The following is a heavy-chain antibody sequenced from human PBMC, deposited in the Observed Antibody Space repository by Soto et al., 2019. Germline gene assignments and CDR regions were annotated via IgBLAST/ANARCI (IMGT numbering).Heavy chain of an antibody. V-gene: IGHV3-48*01. D-gene: IGHD2-15*01. CDR3: ARDIDG. CDR1: GFTFSSYS. J-gene: IGHJ4*02. CDR2: ISSRSSTI. Sequence: EVQVVESGGGLVQPGGSLRLSCAASGFTFSSYSMNWVRQAPGKGLEWVSYISSRSSTIFYADSVKGRFTISRDDAKNSLYLQMNSLRAEDTAVYYCARDIDGGGQGTLVTLSS.